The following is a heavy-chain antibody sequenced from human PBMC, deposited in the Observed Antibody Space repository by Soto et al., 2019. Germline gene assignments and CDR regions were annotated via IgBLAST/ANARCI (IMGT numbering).Heavy chain of an antibody. V-gene: IGHV3-66*01. CDR1: GFTVSSNY. CDR3: ARDPGSGAARPDDFGLGADY. J-gene: IGHJ4*02. Sequence: GGSLRLSCAASGFTVSSNYMSWVRQAPGKGLEWVSVIYSGGSTYYADSVKGRFTISRDNSKNTLYLQMNSLRAEDTAVYYCARDPGSGAARPDDFGLGADYWGQGTLVTVSS. D-gene: IGHD6-6*01. CDR2: IYSGGST.